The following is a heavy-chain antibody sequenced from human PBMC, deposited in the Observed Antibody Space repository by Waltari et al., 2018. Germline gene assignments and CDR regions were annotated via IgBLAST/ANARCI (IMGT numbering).Heavy chain of an antibody. Sequence: QLQLQESGPGLVKPSETLSLTCTVSGGSISSSSYYWGWIRQPPGKGLEWIGSIYYSGSTYYNPSLKSRVTISVDTSKNQFSLKLSSVTAADTAVYYCASPRGARQGFDYWGQGTLVTVSS. J-gene: IGHJ4*02. CDR2: IYYSGST. V-gene: IGHV4-39*01. D-gene: IGHD1-1*01. CDR1: GGSISSSSYY. CDR3: ASPRGARQGFDY.